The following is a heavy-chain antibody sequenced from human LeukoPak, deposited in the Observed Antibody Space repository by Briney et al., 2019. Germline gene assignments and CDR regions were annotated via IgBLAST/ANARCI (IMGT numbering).Heavy chain of an antibody. CDR1: GFTFSSYA. J-gene: IGHJ4*02. CDR3: AKKTSYYDSRGHDY. D-gene: IGHD3-22*01. Sequence: GGSLRLSCAASGFTFSSYAMRWVRQAPGKGLEWVSVISGSGGSTYYADSVKGRFTISRDNSKNTLYLQMNSLRAEDTAVYYCAKKTSYYDSRGHDYWGQGTLVTVSS. CDR2: ISGSGGST. V-gene: IGHV3-23*01.